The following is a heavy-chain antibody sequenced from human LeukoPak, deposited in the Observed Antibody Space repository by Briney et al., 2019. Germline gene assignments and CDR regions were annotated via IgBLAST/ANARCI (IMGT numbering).Heavy chain of an antibody. CDR2: IRQDGSVQ. D-gene: IGHD1/OR15-1a*01. J-gene: IGHJ4*02. Sequence: GGAPRTLFSAPWVTFISYWMRWVRPAPGEGRGGGANIRQDGSVQNYVDSVKGRFTISRDNPKNSVYLQMSSLRAEDTAVYYCLVTTRSRGFDYWGQGTLVTVSS. CDR1: WVTFISYW. CDR3: LVTTRSRGFDY. V-gene: IGHV3-7*01.